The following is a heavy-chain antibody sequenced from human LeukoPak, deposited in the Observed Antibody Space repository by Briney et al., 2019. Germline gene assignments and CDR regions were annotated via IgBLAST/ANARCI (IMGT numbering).Heavy chain of an antibody. V-gene: IGHV1-8*01. CDR3: ASPTYYLSSGSFGH. J-gene: IGHJ4*02. Sequence: GASVKVSCKASGYTFTSFDINWVRQATGQGPEWMGWMNPGSGNTGYAQRFRGRVTMTRDTSISTAYLELSSLTSEDTAVYYCASPTYYLSSGSFGHWGQGTLVTVSS. CDR1: GYTFTSFD. D-gene: IGHD3-10*01. CDR2: MNPGSGNT.